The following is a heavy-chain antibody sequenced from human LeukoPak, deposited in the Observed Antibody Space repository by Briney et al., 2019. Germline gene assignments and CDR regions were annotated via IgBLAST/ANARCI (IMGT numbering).Heavy chain of an antibody. CDR1: GGSFSGSYY. Sequence: SETLSLTRAVYGGSFSGSYYWSWIRQPAGKGLEWIGRIYTSGSTNYNPSLKSRVTISVDTSKNQFSLKLSSVTAADTAVYYCARDMYGDGLDYWGQGTLVTVSS. V-gene: IGHV4-61*02. CDR3: ARDMYGDGLDY. D-gene: IGHD4-17*01. CDR2: IYTSGST. J-gene: IGHJ4*02.